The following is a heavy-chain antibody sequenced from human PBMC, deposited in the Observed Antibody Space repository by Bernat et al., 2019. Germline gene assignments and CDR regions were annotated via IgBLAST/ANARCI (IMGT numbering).Heavy chain of an antibody. CDR3: AKGSIVLMVYPLIDY. CDR2: ISGSGGST. V-gene: IGHV3-23*01. Sequence: EVQLLESGGGLVQPGGSLRLSCAASGFTFSSYAMSWVRQAPGKGLEWVSAISGSGGSTYYADSVKGRFTISRDHSKNTLYLQMNSLRAEDTAVYYCAKGSIVLMVYPLIDYWGQGTLVTVSS. CDR1: GFTFSSYA. J-gene: IGHJ4*02. D-gene: IGHD2-8*01.